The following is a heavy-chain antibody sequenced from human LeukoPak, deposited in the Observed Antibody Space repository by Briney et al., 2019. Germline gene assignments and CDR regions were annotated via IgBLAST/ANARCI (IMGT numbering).Heavy chain of an antibody. CDR3: ARWARYCSSGSCYSWFDP. Sequence: PGGSLRLSCAASGFTFRSYWMSWVRQAPRKGLEWVANMKLDGSEEYYVDSVKGRFTISSDNAKNSLYLQMNSLRVDDTAVYYCARWARYCSSGSCYSWFDPWGQGTLVTVSS. CDR1: GFTFRSYW. CDR2: MKLDGSEE. V-gene: IGHV3-7*01. D-gene: IGHD2-15*01. J-gene: IGHJ5*02.